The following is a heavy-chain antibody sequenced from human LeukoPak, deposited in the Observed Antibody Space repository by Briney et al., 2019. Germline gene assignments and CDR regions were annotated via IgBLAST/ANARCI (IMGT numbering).Heavy chain of an antibody. CDR2: INPNSGGT. J-gene: IGHJ5*02. D-gene: IGHD3-3*01. CDR1: GYTFTGYY. CDR3: ARGLTIFDPNWFDP. Sequence: ASVKVSCKASGYTFTGYYMHWVRQAPGQGLEWMGWINPNSGGTNYAQKFQGRVTMTRGTSISTAYMELSRLRSDDTAVYYCARGLTIFDPNWFDPWGQGTLVTVSS. V-gene: IGHV1-2*02.